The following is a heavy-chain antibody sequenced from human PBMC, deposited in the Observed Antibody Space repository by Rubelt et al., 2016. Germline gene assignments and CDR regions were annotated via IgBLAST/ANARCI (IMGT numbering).Heavy chain of an antibody. J-gene: IGHJ1*01. CDR2: IYSGGST. Sequence: EVQLVESGGGLVQPGRSLRLSCAASGFTVSSNYMSWVRQAPGKGLEWVSVIYSGGSTYYADSVKGRFTISRDKSKNTLYLQMNSLRAEDTAVYYCARDRSYGDYKYFQHWGQGTLVTVSS. CDR1: GFTVSSNY. CDR3: ARDRSYGDYKYFQH. V-gene: IGHV3-66*01. D-gene: IGHD4-17*01.